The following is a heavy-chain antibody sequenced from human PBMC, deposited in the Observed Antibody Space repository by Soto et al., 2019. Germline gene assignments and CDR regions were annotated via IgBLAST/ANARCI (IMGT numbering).Heavy chain of an antibody. D-gene: IGHD3-16*02. V-gene: IGHV3-48*01. CDR2: ISSSSSTI. J-gene: IGHJ4*02. CDR1: GFTFSSYS. Sequence: GGSLRLSCAASGFTFSSYSMNWVRQAPGKGLEWVSYISSSSSTIYYADSVKGRFTISRDNAKNSLYLQMNSLRAEDTAVYYCARNKDYIWGSYLKPGDDYWGQGTLVTVSS. CDR3: ARNKDYIWGSYLKPGDDY.